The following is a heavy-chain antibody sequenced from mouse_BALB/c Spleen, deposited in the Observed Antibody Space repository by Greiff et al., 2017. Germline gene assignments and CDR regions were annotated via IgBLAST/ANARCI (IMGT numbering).Heavy chain of an antibody. D-gene: IGHD2-3*01. Sequence: EVKVVESGGGLVKPGGSLKLSCAASGFTFSSYAMSWVRQTPEKRLEWVASISSGGSTYYPDSVKGRFTISRDNARNILYLQMSSLRSEDTAMYYCAREIYDGYYEGTWFAYWGQGTLVTVSA. J-gene: IGHJ3*01. CDR3: AREIYDGYYEGTWFAY. V-gene: IGHV5-6-5*01. CDR1: GFTFSSYA. CDR2: ISSGGST.